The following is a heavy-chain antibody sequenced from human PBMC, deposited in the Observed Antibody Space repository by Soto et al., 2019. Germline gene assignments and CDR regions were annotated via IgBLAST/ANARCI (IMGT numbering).Heavy chain of an antibody. V-gene: IGHV4-34*01. CDR2: INHSGST. Sequence: QVQLQQWGAGLLKPSETLSLTCAVYGGSFSGYYWSWIRQPPGKGLEWIGEINHSGSTNYNPSLKSRVTISVDTSNNQFSLKLSSVTAADTAVYYCARGVGGYSYGGFDPWGQGTLVTVSS. D-gene: IGHD5-18*01. CDR3: ARGVGGYSYGGFDP. J-gene: IGHJ5*02. CDR1: GGSFSGYY.